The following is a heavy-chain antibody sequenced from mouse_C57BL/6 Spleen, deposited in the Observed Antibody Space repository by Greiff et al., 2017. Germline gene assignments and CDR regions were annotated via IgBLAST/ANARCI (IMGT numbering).Heavy chain of an antibody. CDR2: ISSGSNTI. CDR3: AKLTGSFDY. CDR1: GFTFSDYG. V-gene: IGHV5-17*01. J-gene: IGHJ2*01. Sequence: DVHLVESGGGLVKPGGSLKLSCAASGFTFSDYGMHWVRQAPEKGLTWVAYISSGSNTIYYADTVKGRFTTSRDNAKNTLFLQMTSLTSEDTAMYYCAKLTGSFDYWGQGTTLTVSS. D-gene: IGHD4-1*01.